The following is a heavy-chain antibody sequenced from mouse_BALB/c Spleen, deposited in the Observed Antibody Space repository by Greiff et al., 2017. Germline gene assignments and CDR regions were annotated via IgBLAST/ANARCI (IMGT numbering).Heavy chain of an antibody. CDR1: GFTFSSYG. Sequence: EVKLMESGGDLVKPGGSLKLSCAASGFTFSSYGMSWVRQTPDKRLEWVATISSGGSYTYYPDSVKGRFTISRDNAKNTLYLQMSSLKSEDTAMYYCARTYDYEDYWGQGTTLTVSS. J-gene: IGHJ2*01. CDR3: ARTYDYEDY. CDR2: ISSGGSYT. D-gene: IGHD2-4*01. V-gene: IGHV5-6*01.